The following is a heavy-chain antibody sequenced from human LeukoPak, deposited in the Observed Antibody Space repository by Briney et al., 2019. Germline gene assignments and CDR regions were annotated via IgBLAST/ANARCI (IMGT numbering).Heavy chain of an antibody. J-gene: IGHJ3*02. D-gene: IGHD6-13*01. CDR3: ARAIAAAGLHAFDI. V-gene: IGHV4-59*01. Sequence: PSETLSLTCTVSGGSISSYYWSWIRQPPGKGLEWIGYIYYSGSTNYNPSLKSRVTISVDTSKNQFSLKLSSVTAADTAVYYCARAIAAAGLHAFDIWGQGTTVTVSS. CDR2: IYYSGST. CDR1: GGSISSYY.